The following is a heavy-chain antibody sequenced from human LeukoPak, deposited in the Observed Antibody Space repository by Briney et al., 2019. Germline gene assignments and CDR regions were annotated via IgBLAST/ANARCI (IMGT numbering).Heavy chain of an antibody. D-gene: IGHD3-22*01. J-gene: IGHJ4*02. V-gene: IGHV3-23*01. CDR3: AKGETHYDSSGYYYDY. CDR1: GFTFSSYA. Sequence: GGSLRLSCAASGFTFSSYAMSWVRQAPGKGLEWVSAISGSGGSTYYADSVKGRFTISRDNSKNTLYLQMNSLRAEDTAVYYCAKGETHYDSSGYYYDYWGQGTLVTVSS. CDR2: ISGSGGST.